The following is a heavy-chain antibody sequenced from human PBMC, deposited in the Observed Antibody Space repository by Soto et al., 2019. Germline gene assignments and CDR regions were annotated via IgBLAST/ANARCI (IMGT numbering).Heavy chain of an antibody. CDR2: IYYSGST. Sequence: SETLSLTCTVAGGSISSYYGSWIRQPPGKGLEWIGYIYYSGSTNYNPSLKGRFTIPRNNAKNFMYLQMDSLRAGDTAVYYCASPPTNLDYDDDTWFDPWGQGTLVTVSS. V-gene: IGHV4-59*08. CDR3: ASPPTNLDYDDDTWFDP. J-gene: IGHJ5*02. CDR1: GGSISSYY. D-gene: IGHD4-17*01.